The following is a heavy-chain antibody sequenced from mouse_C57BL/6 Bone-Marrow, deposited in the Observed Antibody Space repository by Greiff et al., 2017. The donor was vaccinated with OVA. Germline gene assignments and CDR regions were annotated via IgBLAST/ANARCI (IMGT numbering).Heavy chain of an antibody. J-gene: IGHJ2*01. CDR3: ARKLLYYGYDPYYFDY. D-gene: IGHD2-2*01. V-gene: IGHV5-6*01. CDR2: ISSGGSYT. CDR1: GFTFSSYG. Sequence: EVKLMESGGDLVKPGGSLKLSCAASGFTFSSYGMSWVRQTPDKRLEWVATISSGGSYTYYPDSVKGRFTISRDNAKNTLYLQMSSLKSEDTAMYYCARKLLYYGYDPYYFDYWGQGTTLTVSS.